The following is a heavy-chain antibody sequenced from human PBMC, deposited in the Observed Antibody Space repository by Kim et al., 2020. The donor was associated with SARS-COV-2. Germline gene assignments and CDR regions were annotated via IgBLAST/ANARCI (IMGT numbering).Heavy chain of an antibody. Sequence: SETLSLTCDVYGGSFSGSYSGTYWNWIRQPPGKGLEWIGEINHSGSTNYNPSLMSRLTISLDTSKNQLFLNLISVTAADTAVYYCARRRQIAAAGLDYWGQGTLVTVSS. CDR1: GGSFSGSY. CDR2: INHSGST. V-gene: IGHV4-34*01. J-gene: IGHJ4*02. CDR3: ARRRQIAAAGLDY. D-gene: IGHD6-13*01.